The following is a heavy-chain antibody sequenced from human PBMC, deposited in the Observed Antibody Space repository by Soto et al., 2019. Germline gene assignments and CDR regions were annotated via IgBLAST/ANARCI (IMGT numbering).Heavy chain of an antibody. CDR3: AKEISSIWFPLDY. V-gene: IGHV3-23*01. CDR2: ISGSGGST. Sequence: PGGSLRLSCAASGFTFSNYAMSWVRQAPGKGLEWVSAISGSGGSTYYADSVKGRFTVSSDSSKNTLYLQMNSLRAEDTAVYYCAKEISSIWFPLDYWGQGTLVTVSS. J-gene: IGHJ4*02. CDR1: GFTFSNYA. D-gene: IGHD6-13*01.